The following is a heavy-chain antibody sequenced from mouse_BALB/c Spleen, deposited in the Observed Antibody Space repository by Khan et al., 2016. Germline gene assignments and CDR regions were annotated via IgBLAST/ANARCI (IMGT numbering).Heavy chain of an antibody. D-gene: IGHD2-14*01. V-gene: IGHV9-3*02. J-gene: IGHJ3*01. Sequence: QIQLVQSGPELKKPGETVKISCKASGYTFTNYGMNWVKQAPGKGLKWMGWINTNTGEPTYAEEFKGRFAFSLEPSASTAYLQLNNLKNEDTATYFCAKGTSWFAYWGQGTLVTVSA. CDR1: GYTFTNYG. CDR2: INTNTGEP. CDR3: AKGTSWFAY.